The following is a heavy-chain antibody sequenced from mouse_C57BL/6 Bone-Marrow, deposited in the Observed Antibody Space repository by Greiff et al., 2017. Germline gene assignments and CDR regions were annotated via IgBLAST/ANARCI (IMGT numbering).Heavy chain of an antibody. CDR2: IHPNSGST. CDR3: ARSRLLRFAY. D-gene: IGHD1-1*01. CDR1: GYTFTSYW. J-gene: IGHJ3*01. V-gene: IGHV1-64*01. Sequence: QVQLQQPGAELVKPGASVKLSCKASGYTFTSYWMHWVKQRPGQGLEWIGMIHPNSGSTNYNEKFKSKATLTVDKSSRTAYMQLSSLTSEDSAVYYCARSRLLRFAYWGQGTLVTVSA.